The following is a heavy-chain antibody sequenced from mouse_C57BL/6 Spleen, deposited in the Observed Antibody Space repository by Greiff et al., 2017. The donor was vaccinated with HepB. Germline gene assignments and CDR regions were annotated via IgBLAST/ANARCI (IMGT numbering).Heavy chain of an antibody. V-gene: IGHV1-69*01. Sequence: QVQLQQSGAELVMPGASVKLSCKASGYTFTSYWMHWVKQRPGQGLEWIGEIDPSDSYTNYNQKFKGKSTLTVDKSSNTAYMQLSSLTSEDSAVYYCARADGNYAMDYWGQGTSVTVSS. D-gene: IGHD2-1*01. CDR2: IDPSDSYT. J-gene: IGHJ4*01. CDR3: ARADGNYAMDY. CDR1: GYTFTSYW.